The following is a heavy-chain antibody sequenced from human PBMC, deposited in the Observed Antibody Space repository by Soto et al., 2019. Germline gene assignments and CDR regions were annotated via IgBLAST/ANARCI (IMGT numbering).Heavy chain of an antibody. D-gene: IGHD6-13*01. V-gene: IGHV3-48*03. Sequence: PGGSLRLSCATSGFTFSSYEMHWVRQAPGKXLEWVSYISSSGSTIYYADSVKGRFTISRDNAKNSLYLQMDSLRAEDTAVYYCARDQEAGSFFPYYYGMDVWGQGTTVTVSS. J-gene: IGHJ6*02. CDR3: ARDQEAGSFFPYYYGMDV. CDR2: ISSSGSTI. CDR1: GFTFSSYE.